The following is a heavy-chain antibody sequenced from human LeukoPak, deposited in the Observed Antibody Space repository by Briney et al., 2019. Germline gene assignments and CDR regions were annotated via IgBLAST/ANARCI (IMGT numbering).Heavy chain of an antibody. CDR2: IYYSGST. J-gene: IGHJ4*02. CDR3: ARATDWVFDY. V-gene: IGHV4-59*07. D-gene: IGHD3/OR15-3a*01. CDR1: GGSISSYY. Sequence: RSDTLSLTCTVSGGSISSYYWSWIRQPPGKGLEWIGYIYYSGSTNYNPSLKSRVTISVDTSKNQFSLKLSSVTAADTAVYYCARATDWVFDYWGQGTLVTV.